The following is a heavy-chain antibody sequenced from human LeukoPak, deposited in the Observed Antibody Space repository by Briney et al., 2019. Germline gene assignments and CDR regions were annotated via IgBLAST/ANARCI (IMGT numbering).Heavy chain of an antibody. D-gene: IGHD3-10*01. CDR3: VRGLTMVRGVRPFDY. J-gene: IGHJ4*02. Sequence: SETLSLTCAVSGGSISSSNWWSWVRQPPGKGLEWIGEIYHSGGTNYNPSLKSRVTISVDKSKNQFSLKLSSVTAADTAVYYCVRGLTMVRGVRPFDYWGQGTLVTVSS. V-gene: IGHV4-4*02. CDR1: GGSISSSNW. CDR2: IYHSGGT.